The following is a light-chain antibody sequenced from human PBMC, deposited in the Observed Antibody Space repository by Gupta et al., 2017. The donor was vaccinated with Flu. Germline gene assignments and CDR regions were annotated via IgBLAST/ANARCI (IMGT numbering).Light chain of an antibody. V-gene: IGKV2-28*01. CDR3: MQALQTPLT. CDR2: LGS. J-gene: IGKJ4*01. CDR1: LSLQHSNGNNY. Sequence: DIVMTQSPLSLPVTPGEPASISCRSSLSLQHSNGNNYLDWYVQKPGQSPQLLIYLGSNRASGVPDRFSGSGSGTDFTLRISAVEAEDVGFYYCMQALQTPLTFGGGTKVEIK.